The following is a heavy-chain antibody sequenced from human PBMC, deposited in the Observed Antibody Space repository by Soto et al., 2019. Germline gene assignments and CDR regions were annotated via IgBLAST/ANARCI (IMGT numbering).Heavy chain of an antibody. Sequence: GGSLRLSCAASGFTFSSYSMNWVRQAPGKGLEWVSYISSSSSTIYYAVSVKGRFTISRDNAKNSLYLQMNSLRAEDAAVYYCARDPYGSGSYYYYYYGMDVWGQGTTVTVSS. CDR1: GFTFSSYS. J-gene: IGHJ6*02. CDR2: ISSSSSTI. D-gene: IGHD3-10*01. V-gene: IGHV3-48*04. CDR3: ARDPYGSGSYYYYYYGMDV.